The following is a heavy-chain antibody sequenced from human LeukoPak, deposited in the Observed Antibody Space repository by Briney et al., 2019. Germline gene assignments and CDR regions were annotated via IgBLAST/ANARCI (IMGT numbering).Heavy chain of an antibody. Sequence: PSETLSLSCTVSGGSISSYYWSWIQQPAGKGLEWIGRIYTSGSTNYNPPLKSRVTMSVDTSKNQFSLKLSSVTAADTAVYYCARAYYDILTGYYILDYWGQGTLVTVSS. J-gene: IGHJ4*02. CDR1: GGSISSYY. D-gene: IGHD3-9*01. CDR2: IYTSGST. CDR3: ARAYYDILTGYYILDY. V-gene: IGHV4-4*07.